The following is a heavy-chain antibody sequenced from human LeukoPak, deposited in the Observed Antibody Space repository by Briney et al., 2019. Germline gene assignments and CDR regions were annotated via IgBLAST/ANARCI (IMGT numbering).Heavy chain of an antibody. CDR3: ARGAAGPDY. D-gene: IGHD6-13*01. V-gene: IGHV3-30-3*01. CDR2: ISYDGSNK. J-gene: IGHJ4*02. CDR1: FXFXXXX. Sequence: FXFXXXXMHXXXQXPXXXLEWVAVISYDGSNKYYADSVKGRFTISRDNSKNTLYLQMNSLRAEDTAVYYCARGAAGPDYWGQGTLVTVSS.